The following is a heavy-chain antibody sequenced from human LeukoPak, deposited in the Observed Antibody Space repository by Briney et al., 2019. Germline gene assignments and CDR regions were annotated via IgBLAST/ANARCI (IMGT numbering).Heavy chain of an antibody. J-gene: IGHJ5*02. CDR1: GLTFSNHW. D-gene: IGHD5-18*01. V-gene: IGHV3-7*03. Sequence: GGSLRLSCVASGLTFSNHWMSWVRQAPGKGLEWVANIREERGQEYYVDSVKGRFTISKNSAQNSLYLQMNTLRVEDTAMYYCASLDTAKQPLANHWGQGTLVTVSS. CDR2: IREERGQE. CDR3: ASLDTAKQPLANH.